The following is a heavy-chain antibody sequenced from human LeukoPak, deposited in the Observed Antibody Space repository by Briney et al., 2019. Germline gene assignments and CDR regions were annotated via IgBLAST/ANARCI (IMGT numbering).Heavy chain of an antibody. CDR2: ISGSGGST. Sequence: GGSLRLSCAASGFTFSSYGMSWVRQAPGKGLEWVSAISGSGGSTYYADSVKGRFTISRDNAKNTLHLQMNSLRAEDTAVYYCARVGAVAGGFDIWGQGTMVTVSS. D-gene: IGHD6-19*01. CDR1: GFTFSSYG. CDR3: ARVGAVAGGFDI. V-gene: IGHV3-23*01. J-gene: IGHJ3*02.